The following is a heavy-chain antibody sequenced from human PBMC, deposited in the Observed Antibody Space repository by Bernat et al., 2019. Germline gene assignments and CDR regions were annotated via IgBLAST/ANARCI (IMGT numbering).Heavy chain of an antibody. D-gene: IGHD2-2*01. CDR2: ISGSGGST. CDR1: GFTFSSYA. V-gene: IGHV3-23*01. CDR3: AKDVLDIVVVPVARADAFDI. J-gene: IGHJ3*02. Sequence: EVQLLESGGGLVQPGGSLRLSCAASGFTFSSYAMSWVRQAPGKGLEWVSAISGSGGSTYYADSVKGRFTISRDNSKNTLYLQMNSLRAEDTAVYYCAKDVLDIVVVPVARADAFDIWGQGTMVTVSS.